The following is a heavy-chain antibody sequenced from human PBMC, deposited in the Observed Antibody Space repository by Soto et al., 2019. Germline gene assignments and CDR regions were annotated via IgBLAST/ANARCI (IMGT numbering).Heavy chain of an antibody. CDR2: IIWNGGSR. CDR3: ARGVRDGYNLSWYFDL. V-gene: IGHV3-20*04. D-gene: IGHD5-12*01. CDR1: AFSLDDYD. Sequence: EVQLVESGGGAVRPGGSLRLSCAASAFSLDDYDMHWVRQAPGKGLEWVSGIIWNGGSRGYADSVKGRFTISRDNAENSLYLQMNSLRAEDTALYYCARGVRDGYNLSWYFDLWGRRTLVTVSS. J-gene: IGHJ2*01.